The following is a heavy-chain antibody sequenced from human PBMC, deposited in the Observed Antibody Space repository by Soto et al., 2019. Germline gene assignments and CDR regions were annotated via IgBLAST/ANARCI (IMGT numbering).Heavy chain of an antibody. CDR2: IIPIFGTA. D-gene: IGHD6-13*01. Sequence: QVQLVQSGAEVKKPGSSVKVSCKASGGTFSSYAISWVRQAPGQGLEWMGGIIPIFGTANYAQKFQGRVTITADESTXTXXXXXXXXXSXDXAXXXXXXXSGIAAAGDYYYGMDVWGQGTTVTVSS. V-gene: IGHV1-69*01. CDR3: XXXSGIAAAGDYYYGMDV. J-gene: IGHJ6*02. CDR1: GGTFSSYA.